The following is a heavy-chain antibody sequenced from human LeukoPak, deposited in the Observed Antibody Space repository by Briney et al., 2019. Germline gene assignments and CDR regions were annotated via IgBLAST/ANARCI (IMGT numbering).Heavy chain of an antibody. CDR2: IKQDGSEK. CDR3: ARVRDFGELGAFDI. V-gene: IGHV3-7*04. Sequence: PGGSLRLSCAASGFTFSNYWMSWVRQAPGKGLEWVANIKQDGSEKYYVDSVKGRFTISRDNAKNSLYLQMNSLRAEDTAVYYCARVRDFGELGAFDIWGQGTMVTVSS. D-gene: IGHD3-10*01. J-gene: IGHJ3*02. CDR1: GFTFSNYW.